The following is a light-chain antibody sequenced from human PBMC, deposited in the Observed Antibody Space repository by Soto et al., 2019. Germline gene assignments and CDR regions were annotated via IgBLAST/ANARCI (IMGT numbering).Light chain of an antibody. Sequence: EIVMTQSPATLSVSPGERATLSCRASQSVSSNLAWYQQKPGQAPGLLIYGASTRATGIPARFSGSGSGTEFTLTISSLQSEDFAVYYCQQYNNWPLSTFGQGTKLEIK. CDR1: QSVSSN. V-gene: IGKV3-15*01. CDR3: QQYNNWPLST. J-gene: IGKJ2*01. CDR2: GAS.